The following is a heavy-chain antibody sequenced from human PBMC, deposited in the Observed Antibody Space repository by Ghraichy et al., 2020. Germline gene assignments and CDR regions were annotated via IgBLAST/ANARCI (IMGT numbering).Heavy chain of an antibody. J-gene: IGHJ5*02. V-gene: IGHV4-34*01. D-gene: IGHD3-16*01. Sequence: SETLSLTCAVYGGSFSGNFWNWIRQPPGKGLARSDEINPSGSTNYNPSLKRRVTISVDTSKNQISLKLNSVTAADTAVYYCARVPRGGPELGVLRGSWFDPWGQGTLVTVSS. CDR1: GGSFSGNF. CDR3: ARVPRGGPELGVLRGSWFDP. CDR2: INPSGST.